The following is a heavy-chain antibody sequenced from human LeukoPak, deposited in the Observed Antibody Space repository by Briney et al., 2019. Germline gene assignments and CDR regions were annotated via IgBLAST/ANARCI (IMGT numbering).Heavy chain of an antibody. CDR1: GGSISSYY. V-gene: IGHV4-59*01. D-gene: IGHD3-22*01. Sequence: SETLSLTCTVSGGSISSYYWSWIRQPPGKGLDWIAYIYYSGSTNYNPSLKSRVTISVDTSKNQFSLKLSSVTAADTAVYYCARPRAYYYDSSGYYSDAFDIWGQGTMVTVSS. J-gene: IGHJ3*02. CDR2: IYYSGST. CDR3: ARPRAYYYDSSGYYSDAFDI.